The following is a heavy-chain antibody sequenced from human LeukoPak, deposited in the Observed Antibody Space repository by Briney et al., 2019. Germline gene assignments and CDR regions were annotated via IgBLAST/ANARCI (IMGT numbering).Heavy chain of an antibody. CDR2: ITSNGSQT. CDR1: GFTFSRSS. J-gene: IGHJ5*01. D-gene: IGHD6-13*01. V-gene: IGHV3-21*01. Sequence: GGSLRLSCVGSGFTFSRSSMNWVRQAPGKGLEWVSSITSNGSQTYYADALKGRFIISRVNVKNSLYLQMSSLRAEDTAVYYCTRAIRATGTDSWGQGTLVTASS. CDR3: TRAIRATGTDS.